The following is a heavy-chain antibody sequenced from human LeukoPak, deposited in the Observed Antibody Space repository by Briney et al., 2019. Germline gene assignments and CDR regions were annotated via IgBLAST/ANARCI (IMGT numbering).Heavy chain of an antibody. Sequence: GSLRLSCAASGFTFSSNVMNWVRQAPGKGLEWDSSISSSSSYIYYADSVKGRFTISRDNDKNSLYLQMNSLRAEDTAVYYCAKLSSTSLWGQGTLVTVSS. CDR3: AKLSSTSL. J-gene: IGHJ4*02. V-gene: IGHV3-21*01. D-gene: IGHD2-2*01. CDR1: GFTFSSNV. CDR2: ISSSSSYI.